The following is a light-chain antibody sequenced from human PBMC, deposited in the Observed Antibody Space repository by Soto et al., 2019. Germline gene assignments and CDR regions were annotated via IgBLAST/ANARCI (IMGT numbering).Light chain of an antibody. CDR3: LQRSGWPWT. J-gene: IGKJ1*01. Sequence: EIVLTQSPATLSLSPGERATISCRASQSVSSYLAWYQQKPGQAPRLLIYDASNRATDIPARFSGSGSGTDFTLTISSLEPEDFAVYYCLQRSGWPWTFGQGTKVEIK. CDR2: DAS. CDR1: QSVSSY. V-gene: IGKV3-11*01.